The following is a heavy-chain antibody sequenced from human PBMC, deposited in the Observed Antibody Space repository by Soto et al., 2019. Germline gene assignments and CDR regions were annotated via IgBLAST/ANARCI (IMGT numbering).Heavy chain of an antibody. CDR1: GGTFSSYA. CDR2: IIPIFGTA. D-gene: IGHD3-10*01. CDR3: ARRASLLWFGELSKIHYGMDV. V-gene: IGHV1-69*01. Sequence: QVQLVQSGAEVKKPGSSVKVSCKASGGTFSSYAISWVRQAPGQGLEWMGGIIPIFGTANYAQKFQGRVKNSADESTSTAYMELSSLRSEDTAVYYCARRASLLWFGELSKIHYGMDVWGQGTTVTVSS. J-gene: IGHJ6*02.